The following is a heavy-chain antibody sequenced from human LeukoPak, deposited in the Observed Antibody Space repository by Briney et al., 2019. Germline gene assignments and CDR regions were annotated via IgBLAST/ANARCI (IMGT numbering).Heavy chain of an antibody. CDR1: GGSISSSSYY. CDR2: IYYSGST. J-gene: IGHJ6*02. Sequence: PSETLSLTCTVSGGSISSSSYYWGWLRQPPGKGLEWIGSIYYSGSTYYNPSLKSRVTISVDTSKNQFSLKLSSVTAADTAVYYCASEVVISDYYYYGMDVWGQGTTVTVSS. D-gene: IGHD3-22*01. CDR3: ASEVVISDYYYYGMDV. V-gene: IGHV4-39*01.